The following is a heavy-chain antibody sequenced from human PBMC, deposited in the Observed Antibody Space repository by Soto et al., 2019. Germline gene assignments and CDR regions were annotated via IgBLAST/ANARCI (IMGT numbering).Heavy chain of an antibody. V-gene: IGHV2-5*01. J-gene: IGHJ5*02. D-gene: IGHD3-3*01. CDR3: AHSITIFGVVITSNWFDP. Sequence: SGPTLVNPTQTLTLTCTFSGFSLSTSGVGVGWIRQPPGKALEWLALIYWNDDKRYSPSLKSRLTITKDTSKNQVVLTMTNMDPVDTATYYCAHSITIFGVVITSNWFDPWGQGTLVTVSS. CDR2: IYWNDDK. CDR1: GFSLSTSGVG.